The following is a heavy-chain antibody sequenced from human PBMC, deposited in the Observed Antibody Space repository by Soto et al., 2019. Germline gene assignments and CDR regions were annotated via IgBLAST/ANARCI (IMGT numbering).Heavy chain of an antibody. J-gene: IGHJ3*02. CDR1: GFTLSSYS. D-gene: IGHD3-9*01. V-gene: IGHV3-21*01. Sequence: NPGGSLRLSCAASGFTLSSYSMNWVRQAPGKGLEWVSSISSSSSYIYYADSVKGRFTISRDNAKNSLYLQMNSLRAEDTAVYYCARGYFDWLFTPYGAFDIWGQGTMVTVSS. CDR2: ISSSSSYI. CDR3: ARGYFDWLFTPYGAFDI.